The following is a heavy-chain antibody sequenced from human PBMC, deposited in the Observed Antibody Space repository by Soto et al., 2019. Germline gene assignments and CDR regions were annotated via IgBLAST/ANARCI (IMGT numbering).Heavy chain of an antibody. CDR2: IGTSSSYI. Sequence: GGSLRLSCAASGFTFSSYTMNWVRQAPGRGLEWVSSIGTSSSYIYYADSVKGRFTISRDNAKNSLFLQMNSLRADDTAVYYCARDSVRDYLYDYYGMDVWGQGTTVTVSS. J-gene: IGHJ6*02. CDR1: GFTFSSYT. V-gene: IGHV3-21*01. CDR3: ARDSVRDYLYDYYGMDV. D-gene: IGHD4-17*01.